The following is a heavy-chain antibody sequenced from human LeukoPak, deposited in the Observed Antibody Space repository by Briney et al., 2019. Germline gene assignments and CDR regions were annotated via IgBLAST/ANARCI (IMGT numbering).Heavy chain of an antibody. Sequence: PGGSLRLSCAASGFTFSSYWMSWVRQAPGKGLEWVANIKQDGSEEYYVDSVKGRFTISRDNAKNSLYLQMNSLRAEDTAVYYCARDDDDSSGYYGLFDPWGQGTLVTVSS. CDR3: ARDDDDSSGYYGLFDP. CDR2: IKQDGSEE. V-gene: IGHV3-7*01. J-gene: IGHJ5*02. CDR1: GFTFSSYW. D-gene: IGHD3-22*01.